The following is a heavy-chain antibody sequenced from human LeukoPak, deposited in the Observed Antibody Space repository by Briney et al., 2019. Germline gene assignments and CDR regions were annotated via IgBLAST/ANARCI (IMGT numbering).Heavy chain of an antibody. CDR1: RFTFTNHW. V-gene: IGHV3-30*02. D-gene: IGHD4-17*01. Sequence: HTGGSLRLSCVTSRFTFTNHWMSWVRQAPGKGLDWVAFVRYDGNNPYYSASVKGRFTISRDNSKNTVLLQMNNLRLEDAAVYYCARGSRYGDYPYYCDFWGQGTLVTVSS. CDR2: VRYDGNNP. CDR3: ARGSRYGDYPYYCDF. J-gene: IGHJ4*02.